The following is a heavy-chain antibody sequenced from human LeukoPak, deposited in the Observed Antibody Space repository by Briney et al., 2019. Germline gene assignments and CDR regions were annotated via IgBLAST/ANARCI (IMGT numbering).Heavy chain of an antibody. CDR3: AREYEGGVDY. J-gene: IGHJ4*02. D-gene: IGHD2-8*01. CDR2: INSDGSST. CDR1: GFSFSSSW. V-gene: IGHV3-74*01. Sequence: GGSLRLSCAASGFSFSSSWMHWVRQAPGTGLVWVSRINSDGSSTSYADSVKGRFTISRDNAKNTLYLQMNSLRAEDTAVYYCAREYEGGVDYWGRGTLVTVSS.